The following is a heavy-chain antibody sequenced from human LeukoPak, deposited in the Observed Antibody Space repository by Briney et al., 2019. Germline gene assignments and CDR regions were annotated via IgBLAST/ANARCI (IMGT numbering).Heavy chain of an antibody. D-gene: IGHD3-22*01. CDR2: ISGSGGST. Sequence: PGGSLRLSCAASGFTFSSYGMSWVRQAPGKGLEWVSAISGSGGSTYYADSVKGRFTISRDNSKNTLYLQMNSLRAEDTAVYYCAKGTHYDSSGYGNYFDYWGQGTLVTVSS. CDR1: GFTFSSYG. J-gene: IGHJ4*02. V-gene: IGHV3-23*01. CDR3: AKGTHYDSSGYGNYFDY.